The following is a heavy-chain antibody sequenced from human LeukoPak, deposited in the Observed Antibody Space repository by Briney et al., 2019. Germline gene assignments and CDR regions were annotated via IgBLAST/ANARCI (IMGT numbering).Heavy chain of an antibody. CDR2: ISGSGGST. Sequence: GGSLRLSCAASGFTFSSYAMSWVRQAPGKGLEWVSAISGSGGSTYYADSVKGRFTISRDNSKNTLYLQMNSLRAEDTAVYYCARGRELRYFDWLSTARYDPWDYWGQGTLVTVSS. V-gene: IGHV3-23*01. CDR1: GFTFSSYA. D-gene: IGHD3-9*01. CDR3: ARGRELRYFDWLSTARYDPWDY. J-gene: IGHJ4*02.